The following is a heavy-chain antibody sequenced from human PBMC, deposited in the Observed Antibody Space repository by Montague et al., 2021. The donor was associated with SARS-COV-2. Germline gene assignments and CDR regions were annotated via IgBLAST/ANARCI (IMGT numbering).Heavy chain of an antibody. CDR3: VRESWYCSRAACLSSFDP. D-gene: IGHD2-2*01. CDR1: GGSVSSATDY. V-gene: IGHV4-61*01. J-gene: IGHJ5*02. CDR2: IHYSGTT. Sequence: SETLSLTCTVSGGSVSSATDYWGWIRQPPGKGLEWIGCIHYSGTTCYKSSLKSRVSLSVDTSKNQFSLKLTSVTAADTAVYHCVRESWYCSRAACLSSFDPWGQGTLVTVSS.